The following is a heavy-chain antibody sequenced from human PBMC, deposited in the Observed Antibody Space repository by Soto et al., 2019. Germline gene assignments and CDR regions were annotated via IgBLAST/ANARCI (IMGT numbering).Heavy chain of an antibody. Sequence: QVQLVESGGGVVQPGRSLRLSCAASGFTFSSYVMHWVRQAPGKGLEWVAVIWYDGSNKYYADSVKGRFTISSDNSTNSRYLQMHSLRAEDTAVYYCARDMGAVAGLYNWFDAWGQGTLVTVSS. CDR3: ARDMGAVAGLYNWFDA. D-gene: IGHD6-19*01. CDR1: GFTFSSYV. J-gene: IGHJ5*02. CDR2: IWYDGSNK. V-gene: IGHV3-33*01.